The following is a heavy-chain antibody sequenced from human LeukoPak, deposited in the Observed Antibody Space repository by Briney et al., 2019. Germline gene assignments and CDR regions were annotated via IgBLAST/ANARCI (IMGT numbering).Heavy chain of an antibody. CDR3: AREKAVGATSDY. V-gene: IGHV3-30-3*01. J-gene: IGHJ4*02. Sequence: GGSLRLSCAASGFTFSSYAMHWVRQAPGKGLEWVAVISYDGSNKYYADSVKGRFTISRDNSKNTLYLQMNSLRAEDTAVYYCAREKAVGATSDYWGQGTLVTVSS. CDR1: GFTFSSYA. CDR2: ISYDGSNK. D-gene: IGHD1-26*01.